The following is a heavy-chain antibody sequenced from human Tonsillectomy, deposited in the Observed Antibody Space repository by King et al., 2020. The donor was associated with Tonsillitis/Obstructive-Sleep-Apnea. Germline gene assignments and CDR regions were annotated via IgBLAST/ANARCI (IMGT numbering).Heavy chain of an antibody. CDR2: IYHNGGT. D-gene: IGHD4-11*01. CDR3: ARDARMNTVTTNWFDL. Sequence: QLQESGPGLVKPSGTLSLTCAVSGDSISSSNWWSWVRQPPGKGLEWIGVIYHNGGTTYNPSLKSRVTISVDKSKNHFSLQLRSVTAADTAVYYCARDARMNTVTTNWFDLWGQGTLVTVSS. V-gene: IGHV4-4*02. J-gene: IGHJ5*02. CDR1: GDSISSSNW.